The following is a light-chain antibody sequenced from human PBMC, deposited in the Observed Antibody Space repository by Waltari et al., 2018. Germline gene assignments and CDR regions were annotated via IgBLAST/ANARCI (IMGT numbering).Light chain of an antibody. CDR3: ATWDDSLGGLWV. CDR2: GNN. Sequence: QSVLTQPPSASGTPGQRVTISCSGSSFNIGSNSVHSYQQLPGTAPKLLMYGNNPRPSGVPDRFSGSKSGTSASLAISGLRSEDEAIYYCATWDDSLGGLWVFGGGTKVTVL. V-gene: IGLV1-47*01. J-gene: IGLJ3*02. CDR1: SFNIGSNS.